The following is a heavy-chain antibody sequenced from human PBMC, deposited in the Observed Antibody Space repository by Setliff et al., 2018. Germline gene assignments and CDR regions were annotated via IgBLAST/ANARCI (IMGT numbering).Heavy chain of an antibody. V-gene: IGHV1-3*03. Sequence: ASVKVSCKASGYTFTSYAMHWVRQAPGQRLEWMGWINAGNANTKYSPEFQGRVTITRDTSASTAYMELSSLRSEDTAVYYCARGRSGHSGHWGQGTLVTVSS. D-gene: IGHD6-19*01. CDR1: GYTFTSYA. CDR3: ARGRSGHSGH. J-gene: IGHJ4*02. CDR2: INAGNANT.